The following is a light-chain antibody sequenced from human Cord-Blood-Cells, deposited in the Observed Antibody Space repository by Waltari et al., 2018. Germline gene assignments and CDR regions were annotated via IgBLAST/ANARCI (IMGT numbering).Light chain of an antibody. CDR2: DVS. CDR1: SSDVGGYYY. Sequence: QSALTQPASVSGSPGQSITISCTGTSSDVGGYYYVPWYQQHPGKAPKLMIYDVSNRPSGVSNRFSGSKSGNTASLTISGLQAEDETDYYCSSYTSSSTLVFGTGTKVTVL. V-gene: IGLV2-14*03. CDR3: SSYTSSSTLV. J-gene: IGLJ1*01.